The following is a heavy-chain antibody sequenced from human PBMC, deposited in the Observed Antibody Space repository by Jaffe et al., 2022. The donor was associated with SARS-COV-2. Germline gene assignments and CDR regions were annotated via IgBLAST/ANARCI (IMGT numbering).Heavy chain of an antibody. Sequence: EVQVVETGGGLIQPGGSLRLSCAASGFSVSSNYMNWVRQAPGKGLEWVSVIYSGGSTSYADSVKGRFTISRDNSKNTLYLQMDSLRAEDTAVYYCARYRTPENYFDYWGQGALVTVSS. CDR2: IYSGGST. CDR1: GFSVSSNY. CDR3: ARYRTPENYFDY. J-gene: IGHJ4*02. V-gene: IGHV3-53*02.